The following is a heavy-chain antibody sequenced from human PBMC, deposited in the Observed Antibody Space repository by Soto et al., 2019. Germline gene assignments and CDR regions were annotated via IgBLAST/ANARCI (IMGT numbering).Heavy chain of an antibody. CDR3: ARRGAAVTDAYSDS. V-gene: IGHV1-3*04. Sequence: ASVKVSCKASGYRFSSYAIHWVRQAPGQRLERMGWMNTGTGSTKYSQKVQGRVTITRDTSASTAYMELMSLRPEDTAVYYCARRGAAVTDAYSDSWGQGTLGTVSS. D-gene: IGHD6-19*01. CDR1: GYRFSSYA. J-gene: IGHJ4*02. CDR2: MNTGTGST.